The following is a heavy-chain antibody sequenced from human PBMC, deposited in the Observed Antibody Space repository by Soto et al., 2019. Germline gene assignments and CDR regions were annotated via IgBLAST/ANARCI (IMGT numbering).Heavy chain of an antibody. V-gene: IGHV4-30-4*01. D-gene: IGHD1-1*01. Sequence: QVQLQESGPGLVKPSQTLSLTCTVSGASVSSGDYCWSCIRQPPGKGLEWIGYIYSSGGSYYNPSLKGRLPISIDTSKNQFSLKLNSVTVADTAIYYCVGTGTTDDYWGRGTLVTVSS. CDR3: VGTGTTDDY. J-gene: IGHJ4*02. CDR1: GASVSSGDYC. CDR2: IYSSGGS.